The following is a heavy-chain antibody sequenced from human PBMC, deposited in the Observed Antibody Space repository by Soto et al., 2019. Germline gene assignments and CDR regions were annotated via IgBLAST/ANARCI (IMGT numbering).Heavy chain of an antibody. V-gene: IGHV3-48*01. CDR3: TRDRGESGSYFLDY. D-gene: IGHD1-26*01. J-gene: IGHJ4*02. Sequence: PGGSLRLSCAASGFTFSSYSMNWVRQAPGKGLEWVSYISSSSSTIYYADSVKGRFTISRDNAKNSLYLQMNSLKTEDTAVYYCTRDRGESGSYFLDYWGQGTLVTVSS. CDR1: GFTFSSYS. CDR2: ISSSSSTI.